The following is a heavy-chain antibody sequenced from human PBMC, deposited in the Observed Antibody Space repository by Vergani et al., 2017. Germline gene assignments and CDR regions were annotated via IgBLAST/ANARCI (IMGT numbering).Heavy chain of an antibody. V-gene: IGHV4-61*02. D-gene: IGHD3-9*01. J-gene: IGHJ4*02. CDR3: AREGDVILTGPDY. Sequence: QVQLQESGPGLVKTSQTLSLTCTVAGGSISSGSYYWSWIRQPAGKGLEWIGRIHTSGSTNYNPSLKSRVTISVDTSKNQFSLKLSSVTAADPAVYYCAREGDVILTGPDYWGQGTLVTVSS. CDR1: GGSISSGSYY. CDR2: IHTSGST.